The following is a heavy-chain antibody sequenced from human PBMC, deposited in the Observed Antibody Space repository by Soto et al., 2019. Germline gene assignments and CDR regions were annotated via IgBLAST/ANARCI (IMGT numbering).Heavy chain of an antibody. V-gene: IGHV3-48*03. J-gene: IGHJ6*02. CDR3: TRGAGFFYGVDV. CDR1: GFSFSDYE. Sequence: GGSLRLSCGASGFSFSDYEINWVRQAPGKGLGWIAHISFSGSTIYYADSVKGRFSISRDNSKNFLYLQMSGLRADDSAVYYCTRGAGFFYGVDVWGLGTTVTVSS. CDR2: ISFSGSTI. D-gene: IGHD3-10*01.